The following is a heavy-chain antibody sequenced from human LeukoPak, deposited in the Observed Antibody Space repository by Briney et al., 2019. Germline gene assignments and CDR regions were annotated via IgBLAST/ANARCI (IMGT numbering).Heavy chain of an antibody. CDR3: EREVARLYFHYGLDV. CDR2: TWYDGRNN. Sequence: GGSLRLSCAASGFTFGSYGMHWVRQAPGKGLEWVAVTWYDGRNNYYAASVKGRFTISRDDSKTTVYLLMNSLRAEDTAVYYCEREVARLYFHYGLDVWGEGTTVTVSS. J-gene: IGHJ6*01. D-gene: IGHD6-6*01. CDR1: GFTFGSYG. V-gene: IGHV3-33*01.